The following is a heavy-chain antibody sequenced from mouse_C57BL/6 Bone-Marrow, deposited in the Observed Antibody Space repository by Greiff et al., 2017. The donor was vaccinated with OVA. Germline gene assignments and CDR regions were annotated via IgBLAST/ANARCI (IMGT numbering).Heavy chain of an antibody. CDR1: GFTFSDYY. Sequence: EVKLMESEGGLVQPGSSMKLSCTASGFTFSDYYMAWVRQVPEKGLEWVANINYDGSSTYYLDSLKSRFIISRDNAKNILYLQMSSLKSEDTATYYCARAHYGIRYWYFDVWGTGTTVTVSS. D-gene: IGHD1-1*01. V-gene: IGHV5-16*01. CDR3: ARAHYGIRYWYFDV. J-gene: IGHJ1*03. CDR2: INYDGSST.